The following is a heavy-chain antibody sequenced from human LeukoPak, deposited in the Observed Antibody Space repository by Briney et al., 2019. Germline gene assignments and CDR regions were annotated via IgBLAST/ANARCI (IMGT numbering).Heavy chain of an antibody. CDR2: INPNGGGT. CDR1: GYTFTSYY. V-gene: IGHV1-2*02. D-gene: IGHD3-16*01. CDR3: ARDSTLRPFDY. J-gene: IGHJ4*02. Sequence: GASVKVSCKASGYTFTSYYIHWVRQVPGQGLESMGWINPNGGGTNYAQKFQGRVTMTRDTSISTAYMELSRLGSGDTAVYYCARDSTLRPFDYWGQGTLVTVSS.